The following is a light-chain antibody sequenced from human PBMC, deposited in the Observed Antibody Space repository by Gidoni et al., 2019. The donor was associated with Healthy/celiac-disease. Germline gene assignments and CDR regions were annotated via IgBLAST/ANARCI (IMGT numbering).Light chain of an antibody. V-gene: IGLV2-14*01. CDR2: DVS. Sequence: QSALTQPASVSGSPGPSITISCTGTRSDVGGYNYVSWYQQHPGKAPKLMIYDVSKRPSGVSNRFSGSKSGKTASLTISGLQAEDEADYYCSSYTSSSTVVFGGGTKLTVL. J-gene: IGLJ2*01. CDR1: RSDVGGYNY. CDR3: SSYTSSSTVV.